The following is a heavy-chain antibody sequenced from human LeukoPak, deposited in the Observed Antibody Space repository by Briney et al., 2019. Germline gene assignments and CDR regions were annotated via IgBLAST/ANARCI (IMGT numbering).Heavy chain of an antibody. CDR2: ISSSGSTI. Sequence: PGGSLRLSCAASGFTFSDYYMSWIRQAPGKGLEWVSYISSSGSTIYYADSVKGRFTISRDNAKNSLYLQMNSLRAEDTAVYYCARFIAMADPDRFDYWGQGTLVTVSS. J-gene: IGHJ4*02. D-gene: IGHD6-19*01. CDR3: ARFIAMADPDRFDY. CDR1: GFTFSDYY. V-gene: IGHV3-11*01.